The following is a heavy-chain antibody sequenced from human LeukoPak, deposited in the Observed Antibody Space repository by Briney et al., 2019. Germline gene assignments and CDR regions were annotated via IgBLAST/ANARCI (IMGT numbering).Heavy chain of an antibody. CDR2: IYYSGST. CDR1: GGSISSGGYY. J-gene: IGHJ4*02. V-gene: IGHV4-31*03. Sequence: PSETLSLTCTVSGGSISSGGYYWSWIRQHPGKGLEWIGYIYYSGSTYYNPSLKSRVIISVDTSKNQFSLKLSSVTAADTAVYYCARVGQQLAQSPFDYWGQGTLVTVSS. CDR3: ARVGQQLAQSPFDY. D-gene: IGHD6-13*01.